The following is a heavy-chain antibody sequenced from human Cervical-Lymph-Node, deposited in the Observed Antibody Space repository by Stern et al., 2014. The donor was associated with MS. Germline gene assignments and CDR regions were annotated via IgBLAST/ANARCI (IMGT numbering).Heavy chain of an antibody. CDR3: ARHDSVPRPSQLYSARDRGPGYFDY. Sequence: QLQLQESGPGLVKPSETLSLTCTVSGGSISGSTYYWAWIRQPPGKGLEWIGNIYYSGFTYYNPSLKSRVTISLYMSKNHFPLKLSSVPAADTAIYYCARHDSVPRPSQLYSARDRGPGYFDYWGQGTLVTVSS. CDR2: IYYSGFT. J-gene: IGHJ4*02. V-gene: IGHV4-39*01. D-gene: IGHD1-26*01. CDR1: GGSISGSTYY.